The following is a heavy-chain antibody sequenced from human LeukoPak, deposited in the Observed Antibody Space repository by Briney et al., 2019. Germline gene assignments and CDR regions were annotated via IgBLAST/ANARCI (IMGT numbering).Heavy chain of an antibody. Sequence: SETLSLTCAVSGYSISSGYYWGWIRQPPGKGLEWIGSIYHSGSTYYNPSLKSRVTISVDTSKNQFSLKLSSVTAADTAVYYCARGVDSIGSNWFDPWGQGRLVTVSS. V-gene: IGHV4-38-2*01. CDR3: ARGVDSIGSNWFDP. CDR1: GYSISSGYY. CDR2: IYHSGST. J-gene: IGHJ5*02. D-gene: IGHD3-22*01.